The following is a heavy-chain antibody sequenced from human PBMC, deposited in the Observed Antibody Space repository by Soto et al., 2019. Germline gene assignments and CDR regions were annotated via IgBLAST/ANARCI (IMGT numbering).Heavy chain of an antibody. CDR2: ISSSSSYI. D-gene: IGHD2-2*02. CDR1: GFTFSSYS. Sequence: GGSLRLSCAASGFTFSSYSMNWVRQAPGKGLEWVSSISSSSSYIYYADSVKGRFTISRDNAKNSLYLQMNSLRAEDAAVYYCARVKDACSSTSCYTDYYYYGMDVWGQGTTVTV. J-gene: IGHJ6*02. CDR3: ARVKDACSSTSCYTDYYYYGMDV. V-gene: IGHV3-21*01.